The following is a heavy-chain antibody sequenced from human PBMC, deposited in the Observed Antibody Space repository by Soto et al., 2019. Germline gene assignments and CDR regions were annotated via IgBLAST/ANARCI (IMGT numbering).Heavy chain of an antibody. Sequence: QAPGQGLEWMGWISAYNGNTNYAQKLQGRVTMTTDTSTSTAYMELRSLRSDDTAVYYCARDAKVPGFDYCGQGTLVTVSS. CDR3: ARDAKVPGFDY. J-gene: IGHJ4*02. V-gene: IGHV1-18*01. CDR2: ISAYNGNT.